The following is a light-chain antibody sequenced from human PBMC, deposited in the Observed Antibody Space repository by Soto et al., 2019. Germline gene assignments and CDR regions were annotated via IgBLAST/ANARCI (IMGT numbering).Light chain of an antibody. J-gene: IGKJ1*01. Sequence: EIVMTQSPATLSVSPGERATLSCTASQSVSSNLAWYQHKPGQSPRLLIYAASTRATGIPDRFSGSGSGTEFTLTINSLQSEDVALYYCQQYNIWPPWTFGQGTKVEIK. CDR2: AAS. CDR3: QQYNIWPPWT. V-gene: IGKV3-15*01. CDR1: QSVSSN.